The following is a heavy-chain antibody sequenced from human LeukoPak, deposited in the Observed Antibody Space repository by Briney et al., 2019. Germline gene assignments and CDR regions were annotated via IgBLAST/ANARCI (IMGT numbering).Heavy chain of an antibody. J-gene: IGHJ4*02. CDR2: ISPGGYTM. CDR3: AGGLDIAVAGPGGYFDY. D-gene: IGHD6-19*01. CDR1: GFTFSTYP. V-gene: IGHV3-48*04. Sequence: GGSLRLSCAASGFTFSTYPMHWVRQAPGKGPEWVAYISPGGYTMHFADSVRGRFTISRDNGKRSVYLQMNSLTAEDTAVYYCAGGLDIAVAGPGGYFDYWGQGTLVTVSS.